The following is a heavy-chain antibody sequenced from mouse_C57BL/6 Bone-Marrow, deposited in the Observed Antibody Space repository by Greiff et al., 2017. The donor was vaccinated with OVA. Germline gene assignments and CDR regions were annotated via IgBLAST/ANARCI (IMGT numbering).Heavy chain of an antibody. CDR1: GFTFSDYY. CDR2: ISNGGGST. CDR3: ARHGYYGSSPYYAMDY. Sequence: EVKLVESGGGLVQPGGSLKLSCAASGFTFSDYYMYWVRQTPEKRLEWVAYISNGGGSTYYPDTVKGRFTISRDNAKNTLYLQMSRLKSEDTAMYYCARHGYYGSSPYYAMDYWGQGTSVTVSS. J-gene: IGHJ4*01. V-gene: IGHV5-12*01. D-gene: IGHD1-1*01.